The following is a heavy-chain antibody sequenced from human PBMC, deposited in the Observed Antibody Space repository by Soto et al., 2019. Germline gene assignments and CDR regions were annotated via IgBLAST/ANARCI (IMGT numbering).Heavy chain of an antibody. J-gene: IGHJ6*03. Sequence: QVQLQESGPGLVKPSQTLSLTCTVSGGSISSGGYYWTWIRQHPGKGLEWIGYIYYSGSTYYNPSIKSRVTISVDTSKNQFSLKLSSVTAADTAVYYCARGRGVIVIGGHYMDVWGKGTTVTVSS. CDR2: IYYSGST. V-gene: IGHV4-31*03. CDR1: GGSISSGGYY. D-gene: IGHD3-16*02. CDR3: ARGRGVIVIGGHYMDV.